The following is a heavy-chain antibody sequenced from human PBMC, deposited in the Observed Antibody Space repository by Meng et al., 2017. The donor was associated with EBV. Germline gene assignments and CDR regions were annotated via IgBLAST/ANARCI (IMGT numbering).Heavy chain of an antibody. CDR2: IYYSGTT. CDR1: GASINSSDYY. V-gene: IGHV4-31*03. J-gene: IGHJ5*02. CDR3: ARRGYSSSRTEFDP. D-gene: IGHD6-13*01. Sequence: SETLSLTCTVSGASINSSDYYWSWLRQHPGKGLEWIGYIYYSGTTYYNPSLKSRLTISVDTSKNQFSLKLSSVTAADTAVYYCARRGYSSSRTEFDPWGQGTLVTVSS.